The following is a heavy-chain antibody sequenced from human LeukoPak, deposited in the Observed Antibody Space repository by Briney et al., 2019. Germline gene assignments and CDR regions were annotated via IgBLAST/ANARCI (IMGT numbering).Heavy chain of an antibody. Sequence: ASVKVSCKASGYTFTSYYMHWVRQAPGQGLEWMGIINPSGGGTRYAQKFQSRVTMTRDTSTSTVYMELSSLRSEDTAIYYCARGGMGIQLWSFDDWGQGTLVTVSS. D-gene: IGHD5-18*01. V-gene: IGHV1-46*01. CDR1: GYTFTSYY. J-gene: IGHJ4*02. CDR3: ARGGMGIQLWSFDD. CDR2: INPSGGGT.